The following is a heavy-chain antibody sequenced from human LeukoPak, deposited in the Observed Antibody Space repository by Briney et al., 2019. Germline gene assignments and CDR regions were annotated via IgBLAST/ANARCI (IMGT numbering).Heavy chain of an antibody. CDR3: ARAVDTHFDY. V-gene: IGHV3-74*01. CDR1: GFTFSSYW. D-gene: IGHD5-18*01. Sequence: GGSLRLSCAASGFTFSSYWMHWVRQAPGKGLVWVSRIKSGGSTTTYADSVKGRFTISRDNAKNTLYLQMNSLRAEDTAVYYCARAVDTHFDYWGQGTLVTVSS. J-gene: IGHJ4*02. CDR2: IKSGGSTT.